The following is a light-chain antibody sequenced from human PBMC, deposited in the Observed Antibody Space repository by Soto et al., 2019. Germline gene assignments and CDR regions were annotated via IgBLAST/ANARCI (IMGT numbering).Light chain of an antibody. CDR2: GAS. Sequence: EIVLTQSPGTLSLSPGETATLSCRASQSVSSGFIAWYQQKPGQAPRLLIFGASNRATGIPDRFSGSVSGTDFTLTIDGLEPEDFAVYYCQRYGTASFTFGQGTKVDI. CDR1: QSVSSGF. J-gene: IGKJ2*01. CDR3: QRYGTASFT. V-gene: IGKV3-20*01.